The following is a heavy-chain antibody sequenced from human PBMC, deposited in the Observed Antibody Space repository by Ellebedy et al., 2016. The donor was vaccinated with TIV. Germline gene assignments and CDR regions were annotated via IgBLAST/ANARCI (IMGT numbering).Heavy chain of an antibody. CDR3: ATDGSYGDYLSPTHAFEI. J-gene: IGHJ3*02. CDR2: IKQDGGET. D-gene: IGHD4-17*01. Sequence: GGSLRPSCAASGFAFRSYWMSWVRQAPGKGLEWVANIKQDGGETYYGDSVKGRFTISRDNAKRTLDLQMNSLRAEDTAIYYCATDGSYGDYLSPTHAFEIWGQGTLVTVSP. V-gene: IGHV3-7*01. CDR1: GFAFRSYW.